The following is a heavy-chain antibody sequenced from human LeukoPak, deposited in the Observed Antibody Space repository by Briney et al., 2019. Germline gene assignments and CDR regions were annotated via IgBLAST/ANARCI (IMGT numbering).Heavy chain of an antibody. J-gene: IGHJ4*02. Sequence: GGSLRLSCAASGFTFSSYEMNWVRQAPGKVLEWVSYISSSSSTIYYADSVKGRFTISRDNAKNSLYLQMNSLRAEDTAVYYCARPLLGYTYGFDYWGQGTLVTVSS. V-gene: IGHV3-48*03. CDR2: ISSSSSTI. D-gene: IGHD5-18*01. CDR1: GFTFSSYE. CDR3: ARPLLGYTYGFDY.